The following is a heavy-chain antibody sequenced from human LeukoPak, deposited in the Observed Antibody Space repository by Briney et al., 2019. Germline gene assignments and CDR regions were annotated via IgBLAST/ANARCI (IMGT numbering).Heavy chain of an antibody. CDR1: GFTFSNAW. V-gene: IGHV3-15*01. J-gene: IGHJ4*02. CDR2: IKSKTDGGTT. Sequence: GGSLRLSCAASGFTFSNAWMSWVRQAPGKGLEWVGRIKSKTDGGTTDYAAPVKGRFTISRDDSKNTLYLKMNSLKTEDTAVYYCTTKVDTAMAYFDYWGQGTLVTVSS. D-gene: IGHD5-18*01. CDR3: TTKVDTAMAYFDY.